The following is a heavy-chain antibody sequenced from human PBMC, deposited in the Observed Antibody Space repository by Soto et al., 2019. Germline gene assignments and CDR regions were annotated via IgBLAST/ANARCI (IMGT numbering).Heavy chain of an antibody. D-gene: IGHD6-19*01. CDR1: GGSISSGGYY. CDR2: IYYSGST. J-gene: IGHJ5*02. V-gene: IGHV4-31*03. CDR3: ARGVGSGWRNWFDT. Sequence: QVQLQESGPGLVKPSQTLSLTCTVSGGSISSGGYYWSWIRQHPGKGLEWMGYIYYSGSTYYNPTLKSRVTISVDTSKNQFSLKLSSVTAADTAVYYCARGVGSGWRNWFDTWGQGTLVTVSS.